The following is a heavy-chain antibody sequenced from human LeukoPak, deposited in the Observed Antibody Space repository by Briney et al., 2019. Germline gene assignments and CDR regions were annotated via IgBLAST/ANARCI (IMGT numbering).Heavy chain of an antibody. CDR3: ALDSSGYQGFAFDI. Sequence: SVKVSCKASGGTFSSYAISWVRQAPGQGLEWMGGIIPIFGTANYAQKFQGRVTITADKSTSTAYMELSSLRSEDTAVYYCALDSSGYQGFAFDIWGQGTMVTVSS. CDR2: IIPIFGTA. V-gene: IGHV1-69*06. CDR1: GGTFSSYA. D-gene: IGHD3-22*01. J-gene: IGHJ3*02.